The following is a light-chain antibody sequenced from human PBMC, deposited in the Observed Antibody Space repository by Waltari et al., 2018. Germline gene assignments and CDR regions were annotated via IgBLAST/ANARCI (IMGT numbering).Light chain of an antibody. J-gene: IGKJ1*01. Sequence: EILLTQSPGTLSLSPGGRATLSCRASQSVTRALAWYQQKPGQAPRLLIYGASNRATGIPDRFSGSGSGTDFSLTISRLEPEYFAVYYCQHYVRLPATFGQGTKVEIK. V-gene: IGKV3-20*01. CDR3: QHYVRLPAT. CDR1: QSVTRAL. CDR2: GAS.